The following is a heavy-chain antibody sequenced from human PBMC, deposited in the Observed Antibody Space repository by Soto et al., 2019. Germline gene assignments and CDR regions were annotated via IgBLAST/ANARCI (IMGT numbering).Heavy chain of an antibody. Sequence: ASVKVSCKASGYTFSSYGSSWVRQAPGQGLEWMGWISAYNEDTNYAQILQGRVTMNTDTSTSTAYMELRSLRSDDTAVYYCARERRDAYNLFYGMDVWGQGTTVTVS. CDR2: ISAYNEDT. CDR3: ARERRDAYNLFYGMDV. V-gene: IGHV1-18*01. J-gene: IGHJ6*02. D-gene: IGHD1-1*01. CDR1: GYTFSSYG.